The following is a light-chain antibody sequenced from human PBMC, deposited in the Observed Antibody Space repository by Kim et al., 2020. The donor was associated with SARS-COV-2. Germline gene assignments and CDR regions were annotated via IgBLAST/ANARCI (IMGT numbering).Light chain of an antibody. CDR1: SGINVGTYR. J-gene: IGLJ2*01. CDR3: MIWHRRAVV. V-gene: IGLV5-45*03. Sequence: QPVLTQPSSLSASPGASASLTCTLRSGINVGTYRIYWYQQKPGSPPQYLLRYKSDSDKQQGSGVPSRFSGSKDASANAGIFLISGLQSEDEADYYCMIWHRRAVVLGGRTQLTVL. CDR2: YKSDSDK.